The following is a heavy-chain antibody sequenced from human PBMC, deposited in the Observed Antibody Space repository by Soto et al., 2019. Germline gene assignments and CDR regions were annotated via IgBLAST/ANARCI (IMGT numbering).Heavy chain of an antibody. CDR2: ISGSGGST. V-gene: IGHV3-23*01. D-gene: IGHD4-17*01. J-gene: IGHJ4*02. CDR3: AKGSANCGDYPRR. Sequence: EVQLLESGGGLVQPGGSLRLSCAASGFTFSSYAMSWVRQAPGKGLEWVSAISGSGGSTYYADSVKGRFTISRDNSNNTLYLQMNSLRAEDTAVYYCAKGSANCGDYPRRWGQGTLVTVSS. CDR1: GFTFSSYA.